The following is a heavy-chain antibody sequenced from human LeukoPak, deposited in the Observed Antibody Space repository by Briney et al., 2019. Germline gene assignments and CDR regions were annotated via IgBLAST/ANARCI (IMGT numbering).Heavy chain of an antibody. Sequence: PGRSLRLSCTASGFTFGDYTMSWVRQAPGKGLEWVGFIRSKAYGGTTEYAASVKGRFTISRDDSKSIAYLQMSSLKTEDTAVYYCTRDQGRRDGWYYYNYMDVCGKGTTVTVSS. D-gene: IGHD5-24*01. CDR1: GFTFGDYT. J-gene: IGHJ6*03. CDR2: IRSKAYGGTT. CDR3: TRDQGRRDGWYYYNYMDV. V-gene: IGHV3-49*04.